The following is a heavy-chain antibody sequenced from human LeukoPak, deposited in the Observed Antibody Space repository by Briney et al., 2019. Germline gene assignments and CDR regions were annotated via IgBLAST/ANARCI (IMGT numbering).Heavy chain of an antibody. V-gene: IGHV4-39*07. D-gene: IGHD6-6*01. CDR3: ARDDYSSSFHNWFDP. CDR2: IYYSGST. CDR1: RGSISSGSYY. Sequence: SETLSLTCTVSRGSISSGSYYWGWIRQPPGKGLEWIGSIYYSGSTYYNPSLKSRVTILVDTSKNQFSLKLSSVTAADTAVYYCARDDYSSSFHNWFDPWGQGTLVTVSS. J-gene: IGHJ5*02.